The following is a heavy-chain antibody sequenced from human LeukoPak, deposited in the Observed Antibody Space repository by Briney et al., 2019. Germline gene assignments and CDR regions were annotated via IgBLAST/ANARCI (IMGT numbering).Heavy chain of an antibody. J-gene: IGHJ4*02. CDR3: ARGIEAADLDY. Sequence: GGSLRLSCAASGFTFSSYEMNWVRQAPGKGLEWVSYISSSGSTIYYADSVKGRFTISRDNAKNSLYLQMNSLRAEDTAVYYCARGIEAADLDYWGQGTLVTVSS. V-gene: IGHV3-48*03. D-gene: IGHD6-13*01. CDR2: ISSSGSTI. CDR1: GFTFSSYE.